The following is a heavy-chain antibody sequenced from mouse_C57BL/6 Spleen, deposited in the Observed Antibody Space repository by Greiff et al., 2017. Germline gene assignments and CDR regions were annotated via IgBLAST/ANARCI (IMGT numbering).Heavy chain of an antibody. CDR3: ARDGEELRLPFDY. Sequence: EVQLVESGGGLVKPGGSLKLSCAASGFTFSSYAMSWVRQTPEKRLEWVATISDGGSYTYYPDNVKGRFTISRDNAKNNLYLQMSHLKSEDTAMYYCARDGEELRLPFDYWGQGTTLTVSS. V-gene: IGHV5-4*01. CDR2: ISDGGSYT. J-gene: IGHJ2*01. D-gene: IGHD3-2*02. CDR1: GFTFSSYA.